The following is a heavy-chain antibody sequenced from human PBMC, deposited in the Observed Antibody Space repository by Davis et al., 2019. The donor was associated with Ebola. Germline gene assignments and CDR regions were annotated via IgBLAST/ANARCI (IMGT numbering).Heavy chain of an antibody. V-gene: IGHV3-23*01. CDR1: GFIFRNYV. Sequence: GESLKISCETSGFIFRNYVTSWARQAPGKGLEWVSTFGTGGDTYYADSVKGRFAISRDNSRGTLYLQMNSLRVEDSAIYYSVKDSSNIWFDIWGQGTLVTVSS. CDR2: FGTGGDT. D-gene: IGHD2/OR15-2a*01. CDR3: VKDSSNIWFDI. J-gene: IGHJ3*02.